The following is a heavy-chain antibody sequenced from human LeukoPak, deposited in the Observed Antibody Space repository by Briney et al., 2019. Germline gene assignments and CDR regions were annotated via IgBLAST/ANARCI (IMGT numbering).Heavy chain of an antibody. Sequence: GGSLGLSCAASGFTFSSYAMSWVRQAPGKGLEWVSAISGSGGSTYYTDSVKGRFIISRDNSKNTLYLQMNSLRAEDTAVYYCAKTGPRSGSLYYFDYWGQGTLVTVSS. D-gene: IGHD1-26*01. V-gene: IGHV3-23*01. CDR2: ISGSGGST. CDR3: AKTGPRSGSLYYFDY. J-gene: IGHJ4*02. CDR1: GFTFSSYA.